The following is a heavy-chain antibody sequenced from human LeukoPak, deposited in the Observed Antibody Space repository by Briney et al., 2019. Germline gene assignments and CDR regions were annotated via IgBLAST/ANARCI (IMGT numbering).Heavy chain of an antibody. D-gene: IGHD1-26*01. Sequence: GESLRLSCAASGFTFSSYWMSWVRQAPGKGLEWVANISEDGSEKYYVDSVKGRFTMSRDNAKNSLYLQMNSLRGEDTAVYYCARGGRYWPYWGQGTLVTVSS. CDR3: ARGGRYWPY. CDR1: GFTFSSYW. J-gene: IGHJ4*02. CDR2: ISEDGSEK. V-gene: IGHV3-7*05.